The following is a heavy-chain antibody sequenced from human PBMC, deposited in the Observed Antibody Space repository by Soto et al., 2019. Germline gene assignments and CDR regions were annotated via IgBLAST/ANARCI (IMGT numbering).Heavy chain of an antibody. CDR2: IYHSGST. Sequence: WWYWVRQPPGKGLEWIGEIYHSGSTHYNPSLKSRVTISVDKSKNQFSLNLSSVTAADTAVYYCARFGGGMDVWGQGTTVTVSS. V-gene: IGHV4-4*02. D-gene: IGHD3-10*01. CDR1: W. CDR3: ARFGGGMDV. J-gene: IGHJ6*02.